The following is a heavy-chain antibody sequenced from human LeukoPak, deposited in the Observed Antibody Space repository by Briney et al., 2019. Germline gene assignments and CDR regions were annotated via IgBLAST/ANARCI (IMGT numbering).Heavy chain of an antibody. CDR1: GGSISSNY. CDR3: ARSYSVSYYAY. D-gene: IGHD1-26*01. V-gene: IGHV4-59*08. J-gene: IGHJ4*02. CDR2: IYYSGTT. Sequence: PSETLSLTCTVSGGSISSNYWSWTRQPPGKGLEWIGYIYYSGTTSYNPSLKSRVTISEDTSKNQSSLKLSSVTAEDTAVYYCARSYSVSYYAYWGQGTLVTVSS.